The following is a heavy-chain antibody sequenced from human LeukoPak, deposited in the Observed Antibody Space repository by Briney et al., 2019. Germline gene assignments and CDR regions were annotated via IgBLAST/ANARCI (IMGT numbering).Heavy chain of an antibody. J-gene: IGHJ4*02. CDR3: AYGNDYDDY. Sequence: SGPTLVKPTQTLTLTCTFSGFSLSTIGVAVGWIRQPPGKTLEWLALIYWDNDKRYSPSLESRLTISMDTSKNQMVLTMTNMDPIDTGTYYCAYGNDYDDYWGQGTLVTVSS. V-gene: IGHV2-5*02. CDR2: IYWDNDK. D-gene: IGHD3-16*01. CDR1: GFSLSTIGVA.